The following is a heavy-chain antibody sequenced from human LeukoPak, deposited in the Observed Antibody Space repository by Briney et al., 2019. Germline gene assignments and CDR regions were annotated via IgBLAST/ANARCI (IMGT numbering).Heavy chain of an antibody. CDR1: GGSFSGYY. D-gene: IGHD2-15*01. CDR3: ARVWGYCSGGSCYRGYYFGY. CDR2: INHSGST. J-gene: IGHJ4*02. V-gene: IGHV4-34*01. Sequence: SETLSLTCAVYGGSFSGYYWSWIRQPPGKGLEWIGEINHSGSTNYNPSLKSRVTISVDTSKNQFSLKLSSVTAADTAVYYCARVWGYCSGGSCYRGYYFGYWGQGILVTVSS.